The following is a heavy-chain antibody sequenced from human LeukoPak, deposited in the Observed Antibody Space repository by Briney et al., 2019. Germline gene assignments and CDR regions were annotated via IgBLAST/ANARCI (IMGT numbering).Heavy chain of an antibody. D-gene: IGHD6-13*01. CDR3: ARDPQLSSNFDY. V-gene: IGHV1-2*06. CDR1: GYTFTGYY. CDR2: INPNSGGT. J-gene: IGHJ4*02. Sequence: GASVKVSCKASGYTFTGYYMHWVRQAPGQRLEWMGRINPNSGGTNYAQKFQGRVTMTRDTSISTAYMELSRLRSDDTAVYYCARDPQLSSNFDYWGQGTLVTVSS.